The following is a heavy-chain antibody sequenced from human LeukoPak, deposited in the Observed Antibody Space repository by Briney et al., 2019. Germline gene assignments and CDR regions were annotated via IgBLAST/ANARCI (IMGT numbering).Heavy chain of an antibody. J-gene: IGHJ4*02. Sequence: SETLSLTCTVSGGSISSYYWSWIRQPPGKGLEWIGYIYHSGSTYYNPSLKSRVTISVDRSKNQFSLKLSSVTAADTAVYYCARGPGYCSGGSCPYYFDYWGQGTLVTVSS. CDR3: ARGPGYCSGGSCPYYFDY. V-gene: IGHV4-59*12. CDR1: GGSISSYY. CDR2: IYHSGST. D-gene: IGHD2-15*01.